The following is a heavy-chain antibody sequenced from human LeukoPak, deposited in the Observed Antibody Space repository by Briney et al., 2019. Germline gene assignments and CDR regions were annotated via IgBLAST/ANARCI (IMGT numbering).Heavy chain of an antibody. V-gene: IGHV4-39*06. Sequence: PSETLSLTCTVSGGSISSSTYYWAWIRQPPGKGLEWIGSIYYSGSTHYNPSLKSRVNIFVDTSKKQFVLNLRSVTAADTAVYYCARDKRHSYGRYFDPWGQGMLVTVSS. D-gene: IGHD5-18*01. CDR1: GGSISSSTYY. J-gene: IGHJ4*02. CDR2: IYYSGST. CDR3: ARDKRHSYGRYFDP.